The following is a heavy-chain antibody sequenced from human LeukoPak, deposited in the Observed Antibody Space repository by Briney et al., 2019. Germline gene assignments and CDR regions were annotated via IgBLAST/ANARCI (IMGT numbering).Heavy chain of an antibody. V-gene: IGHV4-34*01. CDR1: GGSFSGYY. Sequence: PSETLSLTCAVYGGSFSGYYWSWIRQPPGKGLEWIGEINHSGSTNYNPSLKSRVTISVDTSKNQFSLKLSSVTAADTAVYYCARWWVVNWFDPWGQGTLVTVSS. CDR2: INHSGST. D-gene: IGHD2-15*01. J-gene: IGHJ5*02. CDR3: ARWWVVNWFDP.